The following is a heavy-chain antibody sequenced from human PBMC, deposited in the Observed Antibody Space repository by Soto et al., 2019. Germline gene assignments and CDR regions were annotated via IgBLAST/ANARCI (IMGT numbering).Heavy chain of an antibody. D-gene: IGHD3-16*01. CDR2: ISAYNGNT. CDR1: GYTFTTYG. J-gene: IGHJ4*01. CDR3: VRDHDWGSLAN. V-gene: IGHV1-18*01. Sequence: QVQLVQTGAAVKKLGASVKVSCKASGYTFTTYGISWVRQAPGQGLEWMGWISAYNGNTDYAQKFQDRLTMTTDRSTNTDYMALRSLRSDDGAVYYCVRDHDWGSLANCGHATLVTVCS.